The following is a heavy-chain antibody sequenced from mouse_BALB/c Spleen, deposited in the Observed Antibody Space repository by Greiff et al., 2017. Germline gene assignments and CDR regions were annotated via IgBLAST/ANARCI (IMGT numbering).Heavy chain of an antibody. J-gene: IGHJ2*01. CDR1: GFTFSSFG. D-gene: IGHD1-1*01. CDR2: ISSGSSTI. CDR3: ARTYYYGFDY. Sequence: EVQVVESGGGLVQPGGSRKLSCAASGFTFSSFGMHWVRQAPEKGLEWVAYISSGSSTIYYADTVKGRFTISRDNPKNTLFLQMTSLRSEDTAMYYCARTYYYGFDYWGQGTTLTVSS. V-gene: IGHV5-17*02.